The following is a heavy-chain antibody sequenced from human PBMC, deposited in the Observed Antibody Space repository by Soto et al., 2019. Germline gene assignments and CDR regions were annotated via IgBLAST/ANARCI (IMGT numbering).Heavy chain of an antibody. CDR3: ARAAAAGKGYYYGMDV. V-gene: IGHV1-46*01. J-gene: IGHJ6*02. D-gene: IGHD6-13*01. CDR1: GYTFTSYY. CDR2: INPSGGST. Sequence: GASVKVSCKASGYTFTSYYMHWVRQAPGQGLEWMGIINPSGGSTSYAQKFQGRVTMTRDTSTSTVYMELSSLRSEDTAVYYCARAAAAGKGYYYGMDVWGQGTTVTVSS.